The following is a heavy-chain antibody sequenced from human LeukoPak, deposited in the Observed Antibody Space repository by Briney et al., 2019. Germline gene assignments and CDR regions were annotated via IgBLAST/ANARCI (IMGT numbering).Heavy chain of an antibody. CDR3: ARVGCSGGSCYSGVVFDI. V-gene: IGHV4-59*01. CDR2: IYYSGST. CDR1: GGSISSYY. D-gene: IGHD2-15*01. J-gene: IGHJ3*02. Sequence: PSETLSLTCTVSGGSISSYYWSWIRQPPGKGLEWIGYIYYSGSTNYNPSLKSRVTISVDTSKNQFSLKLSSVTAADTAVYHCARVGCSGGSCYSGVVFDIWGQGTMVTVSS.